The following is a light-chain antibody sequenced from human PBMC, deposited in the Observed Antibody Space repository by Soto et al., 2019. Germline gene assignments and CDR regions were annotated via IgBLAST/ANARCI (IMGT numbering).Light chain of an antibody. V-gene: IGLV1-51*01. CDR2: DNN. CDR3: GTWDSSLSVVV. CDR1: GSTIGTNY. Sequence: QSVLTQPPSVSAAPGQKVTISCSGGGSTIGTNYVSWYQHLPGTAPKLLIYDNNKRPSGIPDRFSGSKSGTSATLGITGLQTGDEADYYCGTWDSSLSVVVFGGGTKLTVL. J-gene: IGLJ2*01.